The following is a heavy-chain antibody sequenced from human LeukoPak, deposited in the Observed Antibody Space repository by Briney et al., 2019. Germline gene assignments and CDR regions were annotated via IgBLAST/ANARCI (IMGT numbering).Heavy chain of an antibody. V-gene: IGHV1-58*02. Sequence: ASVKVSCKASGFTFTSSAMQWVRQARGQRLEWVGWIVVGSGNTNYAQKFQGRLTVTRDMSTSTVYMELSTLRSEDTAVYYCARDRGSGRGWFAPWGQGTLVTVSS. D-gene: IGHD3-10*01. J-gene: IGHJ5*02. CDR1: GFTFTSSA. CDR3: ARDRGSGRGWFAP. CDR2: IVVGSGNT.